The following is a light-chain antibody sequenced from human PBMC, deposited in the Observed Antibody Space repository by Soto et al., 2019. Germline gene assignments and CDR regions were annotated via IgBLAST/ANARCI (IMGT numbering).Light chain of an antibody. CDR3: QQRSNWPRT. V-gene: IGKV3-11*01. CDR1: HTISSNY. Sequence: EIVLTQSPGTLSLSPGERATLSCRASHTISSNYLAWYQQKPGQAPRLLIYDASNRATGIPDRFSGSGSGTDFTLTISSLEPEDFAAYYCQQRSNWPRTFGQGTKVEIK. CDR2: DAS. J-gene: IGKJ1*01.